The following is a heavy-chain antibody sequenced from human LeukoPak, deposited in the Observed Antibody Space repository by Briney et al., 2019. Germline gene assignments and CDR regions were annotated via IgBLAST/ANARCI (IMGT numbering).Heavy chain of an antibody. Sequence: SETLSLTCTVYGGSFSGDDCCWSCMPQPAGKGLEGNGRIFTSASTNYHPSLKSRVTISFASTKNHFPLKLSSVTAADAVFYYCARGASSITWIDPWGQGTLVTVSS. V-gene: IGHV4-61*02. CDR1: GGSFSGDDCC. CDR2: IFTSAST. D-gene: IGHD2-21*01. CDR3: ARGASSITWIDP. J-gene: IGHJ5*02.